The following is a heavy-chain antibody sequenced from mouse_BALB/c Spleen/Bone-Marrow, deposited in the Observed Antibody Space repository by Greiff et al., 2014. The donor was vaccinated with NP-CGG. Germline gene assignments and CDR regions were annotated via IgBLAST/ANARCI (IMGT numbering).Heavy chain of an antibody. V-gene: IGHV1-22*01. J-gene: IGHJ1*01. CDR1: GYTFTEYT. Sequence: VQLKESGPELVKPGASVKISCKTSGYTFTEYTMHWVKQSHGKSLEWIGGINPNNGGTVYNQKFEDKATLTVNKSSNTAYMEFRSLTSEDSAIYYCARSRGNYWYFDVWGAGTTVTVSS. D-gene: IGHD2-1*01. CDR3: ARSRGNYWYFDV. CDR2: INPNNGGT.